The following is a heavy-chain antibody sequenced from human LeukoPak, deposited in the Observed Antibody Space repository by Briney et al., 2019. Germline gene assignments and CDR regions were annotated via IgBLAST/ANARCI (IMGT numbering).Heavy chain of an antibody. CDR3: ARPYSSSWYRYYFDY. D-gene: IGHD6-13*01. CDR2: IDSNSGGT. CDR1: GYTFTGYY. V-gene: IGHV1-2*02. J-gene: IGHJ4*02. Sequence: ASVKVSCKASGYTFTGYYMHWVRQAPGGGLEWVGWIDSNSGGTSYAQKFQGRITMTRDTSISTAYMELSRLRSDDTAVYYCARPYSSSWYRYYFDYWGQGTLVTVSS.